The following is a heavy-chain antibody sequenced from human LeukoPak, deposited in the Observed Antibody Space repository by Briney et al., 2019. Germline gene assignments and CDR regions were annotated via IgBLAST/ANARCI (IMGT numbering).Heavy chain of an antibody. V-gene: IGHV3-30*18. CDR2: ISYGGSNK. D-gene: IGHD1-26*01. J-gene: IGHJ3*02. CDR1: GFTFSSYG. CDR3: AKLTVIVGATLAPDASDI. Sequence: PGRSLRLSCAASGFTFSSYGMHWVRQAPGKGLEWVAVISYGGSNKYYADSVKGRFTISRDNSKNTLYLQMNSLRAEDTAVYYCAKLTVIVGATLAPDASDIWGQGTMVTVSS.